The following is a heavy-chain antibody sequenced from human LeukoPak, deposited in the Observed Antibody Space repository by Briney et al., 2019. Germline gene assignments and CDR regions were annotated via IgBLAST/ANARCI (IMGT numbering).Heavy chain of an antibody. Sequence: GGSLRLSCAASGFTFSSYGMHWVRQAPGKGLEWVAFIRYDGSNKYYADSVKGRFTISRDNSKNTLYLQMNSLRAEDAAVYYCAREWGSGSYDYYGMDVWGQGTTVTVSS. J-gene: IGHJ6*02. CDR3: AREWGSGSYDYYGMDV. D-gene: IGHD3-10*01. CDR1: GFTFSSYG. V-gene: IGHV3-30*02. CDR2: IRYDGSNK.